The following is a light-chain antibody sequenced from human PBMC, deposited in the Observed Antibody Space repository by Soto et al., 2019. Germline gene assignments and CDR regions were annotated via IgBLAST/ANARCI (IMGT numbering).Light chain of an antibody. CDR1: QSIGTS. J-gene: IGKJ4*01. V-gene: IGKV1-39*01. CDR3: QQTYSVPLS. CDR2: GAS. Sequence: DIQMTQSPSSLSASVGDRLTISCRASQSIGTSLNWFQQKPGEAPKFLIYGASSLQSGVPSRFSGSGSVTDFTLTISSVQPEDFATNFCQQTYSVPLSFGGGTKVEIK.